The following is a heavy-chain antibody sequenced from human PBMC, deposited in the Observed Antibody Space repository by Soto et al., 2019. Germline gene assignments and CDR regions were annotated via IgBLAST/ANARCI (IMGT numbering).Heavy chain of an antibody. CDR2: ISGSGGST. D-gene: IGHD2-2*01. CDR3: VVVPAATTDRYYYYMDV. V-gene: IGHV3-23*01. Sequence: EVQLLESGGGLVQPGGSLGLSCAASGFTFSSYAMSWVRQAPGKGLEWVSAISGSGGSTYYADSVKGRFTISRDNSKNTLYLQMNSLRAEDTAVYYCVVVPAATTDRYYYYMDVWGKGTTVTVSS. J-gene: IGHJ6*03. CDR1: GFTFSSYA.